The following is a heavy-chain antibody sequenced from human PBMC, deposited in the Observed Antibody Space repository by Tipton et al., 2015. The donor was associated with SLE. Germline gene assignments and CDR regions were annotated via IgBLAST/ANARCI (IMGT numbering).Heavy chain of an antibody. J-gene: IGHJ5*02. V-gene: IGHV4-34*01. D-gene: IGHD3-9*01. CDR1: GGSFNGHY. Sequence: LRLSCAVYGGSFNGHYWNWFRQSPGKGLEWIGESNESGITHYNSSLKSRVTISVDTSKSQFSLKLRSVIAADTALYYCARGRRPVIRYFDGPKGAFFDPWGQGNLVTASS. CDR2: SNESGIT. CDR3: ARGRRPVIRYFDGPKGAFFDP.